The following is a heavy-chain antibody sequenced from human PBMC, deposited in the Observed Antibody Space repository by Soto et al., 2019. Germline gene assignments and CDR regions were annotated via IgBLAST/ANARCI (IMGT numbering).Heavy chain of an antibody. J-gene: IGHJ4*02. V-gene: IGHV3-30-3*01. CDR3: ASPPRGLLGGQAYFDY. CDR1: GFTFSSYA. CDR2: ISYDGSNK. Sequence: QVQLVESGGGVVQPGRSLRLSCAASGFTFSSYAMHWVRQAPGKGLEWVAVISYDGSNKYYADSVKGRFTISRDNSKNTLYLQMNSLRAEDTAVYYCASPPRGLLGGQAYFDYWGQGTLVTVSS.